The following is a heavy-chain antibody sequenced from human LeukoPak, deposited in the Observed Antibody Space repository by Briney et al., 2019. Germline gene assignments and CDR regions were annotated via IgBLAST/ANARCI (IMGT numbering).Heavy chain of an antibody. D-gene: IGHD2-21*02. CDR1: GFTFSSYS. V-gene: IGHV3-21*01. Sequence: GGSLRLSCAASGFTFSSYSMNWVRQAPGKGLEWISSISSSSSYIYYADSVKGRFTISRDNAKNSLYLQMNSLRAEDTAVYYCARAESCGGDCYGDALYYYYYMNVWGKGTTVTVSS. J-gene: IGHJ6*03. CDR3: ARAESCGGDCYGDALYYYYYMNV. CDR2: ISSSSSYI.